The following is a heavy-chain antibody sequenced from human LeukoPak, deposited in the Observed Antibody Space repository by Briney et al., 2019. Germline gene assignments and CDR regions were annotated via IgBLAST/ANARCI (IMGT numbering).Heavy chain of an antibody. Sequence: GRSLRLSCAASVFTFSNYAMHWVRQAPGEGLEWLAVLSYDGSNKYYADSVKGRFTVSRDNSKNTLYLQMNSLRAEDTAVYYCARALKDLRRRIGGTTTFEYYYYMDVWGKGTTVIISS. CDR2: LSYDGSNK. CDR1: VFTFSNYA. V-gene: IGHV3-30*04. J-gene: IGHJ6*03. CDR3: ARALKDLRRRIGGTTTFEYYYYMDV. D-gene: IGHD1-26*01.